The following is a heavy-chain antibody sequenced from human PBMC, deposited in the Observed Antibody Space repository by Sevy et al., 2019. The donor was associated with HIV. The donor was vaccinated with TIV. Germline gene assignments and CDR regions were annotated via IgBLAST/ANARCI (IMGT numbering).Heavy chain of an antibody. CDR1: GFTFSKYS. CDR3: AREGCTKPHDY. CDR2: LFFGCGEI. J-gene: IGHJ4*02. Sequence: GGSLRLSCAASGFTFSKYSMSWVRQPPGKGLEWVSTLFFGCGEINYADSVKGRFTISRDNSKGSVYLQMNNLRPEDTAVYYCAREGCTKPHDYWGQGTLVTVSS. V-gene: IGHV3-23*01. D-gene: IGHD2-8*01.